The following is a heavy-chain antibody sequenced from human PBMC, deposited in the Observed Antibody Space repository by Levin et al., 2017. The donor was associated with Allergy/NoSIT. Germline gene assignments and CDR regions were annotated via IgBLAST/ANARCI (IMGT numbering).Heavy chain of an antibody. Sequence: ESLKISCTVSGGSISYFFWTWIRQPPGKGLEWIGNIYSSGTTNYNPSLQSRVTISVDTSKNQFSLKVASLTAADTAVYYCARGGRYFDRNDYWGQGTLVTVSS. CDR3: ARGGRYFDRNDY. V-gene: IGHV4-59*01. D-gene: IGHD3-9*01. CDR1: GGSISYFF. CDR2: IYSSGTT. J-gene: IGHJ4*02.